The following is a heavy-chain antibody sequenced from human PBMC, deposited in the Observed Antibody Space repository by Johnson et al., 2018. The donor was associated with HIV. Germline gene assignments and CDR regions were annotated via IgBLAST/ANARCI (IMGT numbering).Heavy chain of an antibody. CDR1: GFTFSSYG. CDR3: AKDGGYSIPWSAFDI. V-gene: IGHV3-30*02. Sequence: QVQLVESGGGVVQPGRSLRLSCAASGFTFSSYGMHWVRQAPGKGLEWVAFIRYDGTNKNYADSVKGRFTISRDNSKNTLYLQMNSLRAEDTAVYYCAKDGGYSIPWSAFDIWGQGTMVTVSS. CDR2: IRYDGTNK. J-gene: IGHJ3*02. D-gene: IGHD6-13*01.